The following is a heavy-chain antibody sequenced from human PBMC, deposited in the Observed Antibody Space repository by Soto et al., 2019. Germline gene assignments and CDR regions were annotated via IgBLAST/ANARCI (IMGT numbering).Heavy chain of an antibody. CDR3: AKANGGYSGYDSYFDY. V-gene: IGHV3-9*01. D-gene: IGHD5-12*01. CDR2: ISWNSGSI. CDR1: GFTFDDYA. J-gene: IGHJ4*02. Sequence: GGSLRLSCAASGFTFDDYAMHWVRQAPGKGLEWVSGISWNSGSIGYADSVKGRFTISRDNAKNSLYLQMNSLRAEDTALYYCAKANGGYSGYDSYFDYWGQGTLVTVSS.